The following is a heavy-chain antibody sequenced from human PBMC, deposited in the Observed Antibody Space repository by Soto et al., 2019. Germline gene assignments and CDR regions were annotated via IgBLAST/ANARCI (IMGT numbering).Heavy chain of an antibody. Sequence: GESLKISCKGSGYIFTSNWIGWVRQMPGKGLEWMGIIYAGDSDTKYSPSFQGQVTISADKSISTAYLQWSSLKASDTAIYYCASLSKSHSSGGFGYWGQGTLVTVSS. V-gene: IGHV5-51*01. CDR1: GYIFTSNW. J-gene: IGHJ4*02. CDR2: IYAGDSDT. D-gene: IGHD3-22*01. CDR3: ASLSKSHSSGGFGY.